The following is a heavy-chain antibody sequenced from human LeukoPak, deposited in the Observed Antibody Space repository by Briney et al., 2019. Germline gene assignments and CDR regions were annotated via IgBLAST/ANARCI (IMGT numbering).Heavy chain of an antibody. V-gene: IGHV4-4*07. Sequence: KPSETLSLTCTVSGGSISSYYWTWLRQPAGKGLEWIGRIYTSGNTGYNPSLKSRVTMSVDTSKNQFSLNLSSVTAADTAVYYCARVDLRAAFFDYWGQGTLVTVSS. D-gene: IGHD2-15*01. J-gene: IGHJ4*02. CDR2: IYTSGNT. CDR3: ARVDLRAAFFDY. CDR1: GGSISSYY.